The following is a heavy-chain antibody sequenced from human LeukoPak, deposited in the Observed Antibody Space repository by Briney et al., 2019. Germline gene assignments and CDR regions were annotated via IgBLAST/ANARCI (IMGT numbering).Heavy chain of an antibody. CDR2: IYTSGRT. CDR1: GGSISSYY. J-gene: IGHJ3*02. D-gene: IGHD3-3*01. Sequence: PSETLSLTCTVSGGSISSYYWSWIRQPAGKGLEWIGRIYTSGRTNYNPSLKSRVNMSVDTSKNQFSLKLSSVTAADTAVYCCAGVYDLLSGAFDIWGQGTMVTVSS. CDR3: AGVYDLLSGAFDI. V-gene: IGHV4-4*07.